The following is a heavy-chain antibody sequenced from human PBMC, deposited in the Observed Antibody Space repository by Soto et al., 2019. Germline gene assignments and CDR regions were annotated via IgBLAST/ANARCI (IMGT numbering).Heavy chain of an antibody. CDR3: ARTYYYGSGSYTIDY. J-gene: IGHJ4*02. D-gene: IGHD3-10*01. CDR1: GGTFSSYA. Sequence: QVQLVQSGAEVTKPGSPVKVSCKASGGTFSSYAISWVRQAPGQGLEWMGGIIPIFGTANYAQKFQGRVTITADESTSTAYMDLSSLRSEDTAVYYCARTYYYGSGSYTIDYWGQGTLVTVSS. CDR2: IIPIFGTA. V-gene: IGHV1-69*01.